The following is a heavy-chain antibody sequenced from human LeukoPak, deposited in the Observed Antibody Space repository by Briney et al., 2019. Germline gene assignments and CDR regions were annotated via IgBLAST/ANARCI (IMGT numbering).Heavy chain of an antibody. V-gene: IGHV3-33*01. J-gene: IGHJ4*02. CDR2: IWYDGSNK. CDR1: GFTFSSYG. CDR3: ARSRWFGESDY. Sequence: GGSLRLSWAASGFTFSSYGMHWVRQAPGKGLEWVAVIWYDGSNKYYADSVKGRFTISRDNSKNTLYLQMNSLRAEDTAVYYCARSRWFGESDYWGQGTLVTVSS. D-gene: IGHD3-10*01.